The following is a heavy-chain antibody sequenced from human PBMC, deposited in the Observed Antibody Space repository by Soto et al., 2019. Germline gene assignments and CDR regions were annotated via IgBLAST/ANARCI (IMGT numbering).Heavy chain of an antibody. V-gene: IGHV3-23*01. CDR3: ARVGTGAYYFDY. D-gene: IGHD7-27*01. CDR2: ISGSGGSP. Sequence: HPGGSLRLSCAASGFSFSSYTMAWVRQAPGKGLEWVSSISGSGGSPSYADSVQGRFIISRDNARNTLSLQMNSLRVEDTALYYCARVGTGAYYFDYWGLGALVTVSS. J-gene: IGHJ4*02. CDR1: GFSFSSYT.